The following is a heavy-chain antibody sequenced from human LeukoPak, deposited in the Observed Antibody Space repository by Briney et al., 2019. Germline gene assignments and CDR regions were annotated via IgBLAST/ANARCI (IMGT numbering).Heavy chain of an antibody. V-gene: IGHV1-46*01. D-gene: IGHD3-22*01. Sequence: ASVKVSCKASGYTFTSYYMHWVRQAPGQGLEWMGIINPSGGSTSYAQKFQGRVTITADKSTSTAYMELSSLRSEDTAVYYCARAVGYYGYYYYYMDVWGKGTTVTVSS. CDR2: INPSGGST. CDR3: ARAVGYYGYYYYYMDV. J-gene: IGHJ6*03. CDR1: GYTFTSYY.